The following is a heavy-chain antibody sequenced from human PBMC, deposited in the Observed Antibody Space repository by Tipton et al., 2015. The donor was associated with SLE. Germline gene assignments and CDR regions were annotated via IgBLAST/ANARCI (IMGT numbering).Heavy chain of an antibody. CDR3: ARWFVDYCSVDSCPNWFDP. V-gene: IGHV4-61*02. J-gene: IGHJ5*02. CDR1: GGSISGGSYY. Sequence: TLSLTCTVSGGSISGGSYYWTWIRQPAGKGLEWIGRIYTTGNANYNPSLKSRVTMSVDTSKNQFSLKLTSVTAADTAVYYCARWFVDYCSVDSCPNWFDPWGQGTLVTVFS. CDR2: IYTTGNA. D-gene: IGHD2-15*01.